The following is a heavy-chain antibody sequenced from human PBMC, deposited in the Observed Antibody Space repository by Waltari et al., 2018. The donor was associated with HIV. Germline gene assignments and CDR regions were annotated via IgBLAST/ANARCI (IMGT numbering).Heavy chain of an antibody. V-gene: IGHV3-7*01. CDR2: TNQDGGDK. Sequence: EVQLVESGGGLVQPGGSLRLSCAASGFTFSGYWMSWVRQAPGEGLEWVANTNQDGGDKYYVESVKGRFTISRDNAKNSLYLQMNSLRAEDTALYYCARDYASSVAGTGYWGQGTLVTVSS. D-gene: IGHD6-19*01. CDR1: GFTFSGYW. J-gene: IGHJ4*02. CDR3: ARDYASSVAGTGY.